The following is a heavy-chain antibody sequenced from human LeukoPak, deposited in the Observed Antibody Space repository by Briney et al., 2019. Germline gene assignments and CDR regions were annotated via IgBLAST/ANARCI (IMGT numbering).Heavy chain of an antibody. CDR1: GVSISSSSYY. D-gene: IGHD6-19*01. CDR3: ARTSGERGIAVADIDY. V-gene: IGHV4-39*01. J-gene: IGHJ4*02. CDR2: IYYSGST. Sequence: PSETLSLTCTVSGVSISSSSYYWGWIRQPPGKVLEWIGSIYYSGSTYYNPSLKSRVTISVDTSKNQFSLKLSSVTAADTAVYYCARTSGERGIAVADIDYWGQGTLVTVSS.